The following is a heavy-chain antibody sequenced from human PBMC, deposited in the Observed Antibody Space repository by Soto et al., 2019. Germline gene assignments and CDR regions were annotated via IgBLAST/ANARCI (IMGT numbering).Heavy chain of an antibody. J-gene: IGHJ4*02. D-gene: IGHD5-18*01. V-gene: IGHV6-1*01. CDR2: TYYRSKWYN. CDR1: GDSVSSNSAA. Sequence: PSQTLSLTCAISGDSVSSNSAAWNWIRQSPSRGLEWLGRTYYRSKWYNDYAVSVKSRITINPDTSKNQFSLQLNSVTPEDTAVYYCARDQSHGVDTAMVTVFDYWGPGTLVTVSS. CDR3: ARDQSHGVDTAMVTVFDY.